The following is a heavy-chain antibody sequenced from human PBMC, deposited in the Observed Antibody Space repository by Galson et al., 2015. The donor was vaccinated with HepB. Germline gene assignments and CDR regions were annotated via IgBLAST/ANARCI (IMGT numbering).Heavy chain of an antibody. J-gene: IGHJ4*02. CDR3: ARVTGYDLSSFLY. CDR2: ISGYNTKI. V-gene: IGHV1-18*01. CDR1: RYIFTTYG. Sequence: SVKVSCKASRYIFTTYGINWVRQAPGQGLEWMSWISGYNTKINYAQSLKDRVTMTTDTSTNTLYMELKSLRADDTAVYYCARVTGYDLSSFLYWGQGTLVTVSS. D-gene: IGHD3-3*01.